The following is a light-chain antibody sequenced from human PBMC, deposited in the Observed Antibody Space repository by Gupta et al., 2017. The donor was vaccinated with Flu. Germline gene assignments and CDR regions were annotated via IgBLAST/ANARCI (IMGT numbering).Light chain of an antibody. J-gene: IGKJ3*01. CDR1: QGIRND. CDR2: AAS. CDR3: LQKDNSPFT. Sequence: AIQMTQSPSSLSASVGDRVTITCRASQGIRNDLGWYQQKPGRAPKLLIYAASKVQSGVPSRFSGSGSGTDFTLTINSRQPEDFATYYCLQKDNSPFTFGHGTKVHIK. V-gene: IGKV1-6*01.